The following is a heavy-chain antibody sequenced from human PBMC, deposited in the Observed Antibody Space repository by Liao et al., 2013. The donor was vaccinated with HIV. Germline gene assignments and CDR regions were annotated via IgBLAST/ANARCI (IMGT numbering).Heavy chain of an antibody. D-gene: IGHD3-3*01. J-gene: IGHJ3*01. CDR3: AARITISGVVIPHALDV. V-gene: IGHV4-4*07. Sequence: QVHLQESGPGLVKPSETLSLTCTVSGASISTYYWSWIRQSPGKGLEWIGHIYTSETTNYNPSLRSRVTMSLDTSKNQFSLNLTSVTAADTAVYYCAARITISGVVIPHALDVWGQGTMVAVSS. CDR1: GASISTYY. CDR2: IYTSETT.